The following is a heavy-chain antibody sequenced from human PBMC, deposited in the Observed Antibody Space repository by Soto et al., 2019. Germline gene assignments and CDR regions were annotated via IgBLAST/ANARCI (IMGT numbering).Heavy chain of an antibody. V-gene: IGHV3-21*02. CDR1: GFTFSSYS. CDR3: ARNESSNIYGMDV. Sequence: EVQLVESGGGLVKPGGSLRLSCAASGFTFSSYSMNWVRQAPGKGLEWVSSISCSSFSINYADSVKGRFSISRDNAQNSLHLQMNNLRAEDTAVYYCARNESSNIYGMDVWGQGTTVTVSS. J-gene: IGHJ6*02. D-gene: IGHD6-6*01. CDR2: ISCSSFSI.